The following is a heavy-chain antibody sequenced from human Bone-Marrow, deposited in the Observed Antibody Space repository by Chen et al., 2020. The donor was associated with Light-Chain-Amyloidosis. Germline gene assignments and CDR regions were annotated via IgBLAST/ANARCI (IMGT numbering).Heavy chain of an antibody. D-gene: IGHD1-1*01. Sequence: EVQLVESGGRLVQPGGSLRLSCAASGFTFTTDWMSWVRQAPGRGLEWVANIREDGSEKYYVDSVKGRFTISRDNAKNSLYLQMNSLRAEDTAVYHWARGGKSWSYGRGRFDPWGQGTLVTVSS. CDR3: ARGGKSWSYGRGRFDP. J-gene: IGHJ5*02. CDR2: IREDGSEK. CDR1: GFTFTTDW. V-gene: IGHV3-7*03.